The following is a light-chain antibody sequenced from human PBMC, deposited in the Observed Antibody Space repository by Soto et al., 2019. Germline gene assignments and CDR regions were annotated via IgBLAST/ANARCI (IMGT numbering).Light chain of an antibody. V-gene: IGKV3-20*01. CDR1: QSVSSSY. J-gene: IGKJ3*01. Sequence: EIVLTQSPGTLSLSPGERATLSCRASQSVSSSYLAWYQQKPGQAPRLLIYGASSRATGIPDRFSGSGSGTDVTLTISRLEPEDFAVFYCEQYGSSPFTFGPGTTVDIK. CDR3: EQYGSSPFT. CDR2: GAS.